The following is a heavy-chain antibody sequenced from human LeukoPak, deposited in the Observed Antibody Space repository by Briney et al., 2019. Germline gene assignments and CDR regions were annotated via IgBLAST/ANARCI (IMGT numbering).Heavy chain of an antibody. CDR3: ARGALRFSDRTAY. D-gene: IGHD3-3*01. J-gene: IGHJ4*02. Sequence: GRSLRLSCAASGFTFSSYGMHWVRQAPGKGLEWVAVISYDGSNKYYADSVKGRFTISRDNSKNTLYLQMNSLRAEDTAVYYCARGALRFSDRTAYWGQGTLVTVSS. CDR1: GFTFSSYG. CDR2: ISYDGSNK. V-gene: IGHV3-30*03.